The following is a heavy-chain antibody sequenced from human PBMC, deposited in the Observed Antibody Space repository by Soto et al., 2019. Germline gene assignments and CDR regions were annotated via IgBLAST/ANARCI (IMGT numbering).Heavy chain of an antibody. Sequence: EVQLVESGGGLVKPGGSLRLSCAASGFTFSNAWLAWVRQTPGKGLERVGHIEAKSDGGTTDLAAPVRGRFSISRDDSKNTVYLQMNSLKSEDSAVYYCTSRLSIFYGMDVWGPGTTVSVSS. CDR1: GFTFSNAW. CDR3: TSRLSIFYGMDV. V-gene: IGHV3-15*04. D-gene: IGHD3-3*01. CDR2: IEAKSDGGTT. J-gene: IGHJ6*02.